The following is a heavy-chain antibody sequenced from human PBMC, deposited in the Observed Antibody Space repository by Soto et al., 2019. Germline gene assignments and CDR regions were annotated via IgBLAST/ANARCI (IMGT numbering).Heavy chain of an antibody. CDR1: GFTFSSYG. V-gene: IGHV3-33*01. Sequence: QVQLVESGGGVVQPGRSLRLSCAASGFTFSSYGMHWVRQAPGKGLEWVAVIWYDGSNKYYADSVKGRFTISRDNSKNTLYLQMNSLRAEDTAVYYCARDRAYRRASSLGYWGQGTLVTVSS. D-gene: IGHD2-21*01. J-gene: IGHJ4*02. CDR3: ARDRAYRRASSLGY. CDR2: IWYDGSNK.